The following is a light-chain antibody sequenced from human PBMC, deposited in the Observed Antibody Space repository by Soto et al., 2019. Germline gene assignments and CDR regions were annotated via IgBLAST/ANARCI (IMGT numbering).Light chain of an antibody. CDR2: EVT. CDR1: SGDVGHDNY. J-gene: IGLJ3*02. Sequence: QSVLTQPASVSGSPGQWITISCTGSSGDVGHDNYVSWYQQHPGKAPKLIIYEVTNRPSGVSNRFSGSKSGNSASLTISGLQAEDDDDYYCTAYTPGRIWVFGGGTKLTVL. CDR3: TAYTPGRIWV. V-gene: IGLV2-14*01.